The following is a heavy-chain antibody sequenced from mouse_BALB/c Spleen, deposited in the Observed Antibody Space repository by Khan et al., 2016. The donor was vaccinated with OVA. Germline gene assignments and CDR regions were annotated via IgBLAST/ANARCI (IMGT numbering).Heavy chain of an antibody. J-gene: IGHJ2*01. D-gene: IGHD3-1*01. CDR1: GYAFSSYW. V-gene: IGHV1-80*01. CDR2: IYPGDGDT. CDR3: ARSGGSSGYY. Sequence: VQLQQAGAELVRPGSSVKISCKASGYAFSSYWMNWVKQRPGQGLEWIGQIYPGDGDTNYNGKFKGKATLTADKSSSTAYMQLSRLTSEDLAVYFCARSGGSSGYYWGQGTTLTVSS.